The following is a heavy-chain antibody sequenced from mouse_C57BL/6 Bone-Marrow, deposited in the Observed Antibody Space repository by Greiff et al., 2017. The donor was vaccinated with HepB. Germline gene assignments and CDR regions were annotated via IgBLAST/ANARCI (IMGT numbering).Heavy chain of an antibody. Sequence: EVKLVESGPGLVKPSQSLSLTCSVTGYSITSGYYWNWIRQFPGNKLEWMGYISYDGSNNYNPSLKNRISITRDTSKNQFFLKLNSVTTEDTATYYCARGGYAPFAYWGQGTLVTVSA. CDR3: ARGGYAPFAY. D-gene: IGHD2-2*01. CDR2: ISYDGSN. V-gene: IGHV3-6*01. J-gene: IGHJ3*01. CDR1: GYSITSGYY.